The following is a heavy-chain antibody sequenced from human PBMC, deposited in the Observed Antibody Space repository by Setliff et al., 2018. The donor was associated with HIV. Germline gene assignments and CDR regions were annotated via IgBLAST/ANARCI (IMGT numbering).Heavy chain of an antibody. V-gene: IGHV4-34*01. Sequence: KSSETLSLTCAVYGGSFSGYYWSWIRQPPGKGLEWIGEIHYSGSTNYSPSLKSRVTISVDTSKNQFSLRLNSVIAADTAVYYCARRTLITGSFGWFDPWGQGTLVTVSS. D-gene: IGHD3-10*01. CDR3: ARRTLITGSFGWFDP. J-gene: IGHJ5*02. CDR2: IHYSGST. CDR1: GGSFSGYY.